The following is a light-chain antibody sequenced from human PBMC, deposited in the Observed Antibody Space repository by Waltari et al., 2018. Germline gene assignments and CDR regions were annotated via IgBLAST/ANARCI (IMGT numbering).Light chain of an antibody. CDR2: WAS. V-gene: IGKV4-1*01. Sequence: DLVLTQSPDSLTLSLGERATNNCTSSQRLLSVSGNKRYLAWYQHKPGQPPKLLIYWASTREPGVPDRFSGSGSGTDFTLTITSLQAEDAAVYFCQQYYSTPSTFGQGTKLDIK. J-gene: IGKJ2*01. CDR3: QQYYSTPST. CDR1: QRLLSVSGNKRY.